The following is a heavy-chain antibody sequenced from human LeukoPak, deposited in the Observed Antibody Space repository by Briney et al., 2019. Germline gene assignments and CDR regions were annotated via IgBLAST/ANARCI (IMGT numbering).Heavy chain of an antibody. D-gene: IGHD6-13*01. J-gene: IGHJ4*02. CDR3: ASGRQLGY. CDR2: IKEDGSGK. CDR1: GFTFSNNW. Sequence: GGSLRLSCAASGFTFSNNWMSWVRQAPGKGLEWVANIKEDGSGKYYVDSVKGRFTISRDNARNSLYLQMNSLRAEDTAVYYCASGRQLGYWGQGTLVTVSS. V-gene: IGHV3-7*01.